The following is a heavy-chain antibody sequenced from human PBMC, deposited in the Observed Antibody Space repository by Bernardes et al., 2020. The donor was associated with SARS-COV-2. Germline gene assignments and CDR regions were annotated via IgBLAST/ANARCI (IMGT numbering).Heavy chain of an antibody. V-gene: IGHV3-21*01. CDR2: ISSSSSYI. CDR3: ARVMSSFSGQQLGKRGDY. CDR1: GFTFSSYS. Sequence: GGSLRLSCAASGFTFSSYSMNWVRQAPGKGLEWVSSISSSSSYIYYADSVKGRFTISRDNAKNSLYLQMNSLRAEDTAVYYCARVMSSFSGQQLGKRGDYWGQGTLVTVSS. D-gene: IGHD6-13*01. J-gene: IGHJ4*02.